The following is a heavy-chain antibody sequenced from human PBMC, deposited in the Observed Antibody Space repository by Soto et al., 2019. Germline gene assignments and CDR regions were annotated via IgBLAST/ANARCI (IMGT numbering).Heavy chain of an antibody. CDR3: ERGPRSSWQNY. V-gene: IGHV4-34*01. D-gene: IGHD6-13*01. J-gene: IGHJ4*02. Sequence: KASETLSLTCAVYGGSFSGYYWSWIRQPPGKGLEWIGEINHSGSTNYNPSLKSRVTISVDTSKNQFSLKLSSVTAADTAVYYCERGPRSSWQNYWGQGTLVTVSS. CDR2: INHSGST. CDR1: GGSFSGYY.